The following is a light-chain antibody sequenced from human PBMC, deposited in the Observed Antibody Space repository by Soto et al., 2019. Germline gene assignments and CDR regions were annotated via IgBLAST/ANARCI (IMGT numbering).Light chain of an antibody. J-gene: IGKJ2*02. CDR2: DAS. Sequence: DIQMTQSPSTLSASVGDRVTITCRASQSISSWLAWYQQKPGKAPKLLIYDASSLESGVPSRFSGSGSGTEFTLPLGSLQPDDFATYYCQQYNSYSGTVGQGTKLEIK. V-gene: IGKV1-5*01. CDR1: QSISSW. CDR3: QQYNSYSGT.